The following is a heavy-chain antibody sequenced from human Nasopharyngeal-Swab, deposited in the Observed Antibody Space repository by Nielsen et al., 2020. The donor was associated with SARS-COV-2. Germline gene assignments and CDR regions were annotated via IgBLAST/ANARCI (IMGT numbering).Heavy chain of an antibody. Sequence: GESLKISCAASGFTFSSYSMNWDRQAPGKGLEWVSYISSSSSTIYYADSVKGRFTISRDNAKNSLYLQMNSLRAEDTAVYCCAREHITMVRGGDYWGQGTLVTVSS. J-gene: IGHJ4*02. CDR1: GFTFSSYS. D-gene: IGHD3-10*01. CDR3: AREHITMVRGGDY. V-gene: IGHV3-48*04. CDR2: ISSSSSTI.